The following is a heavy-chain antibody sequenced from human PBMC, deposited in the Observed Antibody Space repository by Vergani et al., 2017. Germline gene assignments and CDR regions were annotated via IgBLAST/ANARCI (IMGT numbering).Heavy chain of an antibody. D-gene: IGHD2-15*01. CDR3: AKDRRYCSGGSCYPFPYDY. Sequence: EVQLLESGGGLVQPGGSLRLSCAASGFTFSSYAMSWVRQAPGKGLELVSAISGSGGSTYYADSVKGRFTISRDNSKNTLYLQMNSLRAEDTAVYYCAKDRRYCSGGSCYPFPYDYWGQGTLVTVSS. CDR2: ISGSGGST. V-gene: IGHV3-23*01. J-gene: IGHJ4*02. CDR1: GFTFSSYA.